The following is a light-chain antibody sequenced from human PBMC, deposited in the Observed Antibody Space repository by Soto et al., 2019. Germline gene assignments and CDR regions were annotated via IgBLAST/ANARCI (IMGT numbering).Light chain of an antibody. CDR1: QSLSNTY. CDR3: QQFDTSPWT. V-gene: IGKV3-20*01. Sequence: EIVLTQSPGALSLSPGERATLSCRASQSLSNTYLAWYQQKPGQAPRLLIYVASSRATGIPDRFSGSGSGTDFTLTISRLEPEDFAVYYCQQFDTSPWTFGQGTKVEIK. CDR2: VAS. J-gene: IGKJ1*01.